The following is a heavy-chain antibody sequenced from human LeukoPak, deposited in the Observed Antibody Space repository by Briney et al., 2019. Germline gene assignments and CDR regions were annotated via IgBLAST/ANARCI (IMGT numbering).Heavy chain of an antibody. CDR1: GFIFSGYG. Sequence: GGSPRLSCAASGFIFSGYGMNWVRQAPGKGLQWVSYISSSGSTIYYADSVKGRFTISRDNAKGSLSLQMNSLRAEDTAVYYCARDGWYSSSWYDLDYWGQGTLVTVSS. D-gene: IGHD6-13*01. J-gene: IGHJ4*02. CDR3: ARDGWYSSSWYDLDY. CDR2: ISSSGSTI. V-gene: IGHV3-48*03.